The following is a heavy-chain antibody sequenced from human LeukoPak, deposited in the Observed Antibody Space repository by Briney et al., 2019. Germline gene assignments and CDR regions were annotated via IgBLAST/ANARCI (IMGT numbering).Heavy chain of an antibody. CDR1: GGTFSSYA. CDR2: IIPIFGTA. V-gene: IGHV1-69*01. CDR3: ASGVVVPAAYFDY. Sequence: SVKVSCKASGGTFSSYAISWVRQSPGQGREWMGGIIPIFGTANYAQKFQGRVTITADESTSTAYMELSSLRSEDTDVYYCASGVVVPAAYFDYWGQGTLVTVSS. J-gene: IGHJ4*02. D-gene: IGHD2-2*01.